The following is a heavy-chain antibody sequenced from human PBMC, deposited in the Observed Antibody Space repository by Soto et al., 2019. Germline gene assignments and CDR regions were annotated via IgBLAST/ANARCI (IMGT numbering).Heavy chain of an antibody. CDR2: IYYSGGT. Sequence: PSETLSLTCTVSGASIGSGDYYWSWIRQHLGKGLEWIGYIYYSGGTYYNPSLKSRVTISVDTSKNQFSLELSSVTAADTAVYYCASIYDSSGYYYGNNWFDPWGQGTLVT. D-gene: IGHD3-22*01. V-gene: IGHV4-31*02. J-gene: IGHJ5*02. CDR1: GASIGSGDYY. CDR3: ASIYDSSGYYYGNNWFDP.